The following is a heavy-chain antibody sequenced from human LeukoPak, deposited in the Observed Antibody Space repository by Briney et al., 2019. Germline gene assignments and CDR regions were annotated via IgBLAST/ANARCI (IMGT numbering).Heavy chain of an antibody. CDR1: GFTFSSYA. CDR2: ISGSGGST. V-gene: IGHV3-23*01. Sequence: GGSLRLSCAASGFTFSSYAMSWVRQAPGKGLEWVSAISGSGGSTYYADSVKGRFTISRDSSKNTLYLQMNSLRAEDTAVYYCARNPILGYCSSTSCYVFDYWGQGTLVTVSS. CDR3: ARNPILGYCSSTSCYVFDY. J-gene: IGHJ4*02. D-gene: IGHD2-2*01.